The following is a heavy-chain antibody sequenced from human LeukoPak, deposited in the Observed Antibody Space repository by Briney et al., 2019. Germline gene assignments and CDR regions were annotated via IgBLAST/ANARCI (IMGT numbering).Heavy chain of an antibody. V-gene: IGHV4-34*01. CDR3: ARFAVDNWSDP. CDR2: IYYSGST. CDR1: GGSFSGYY. Sequence: SETLSLTCAVYGGSFSGYYWSWIRQPPGKGLEWIGSIYYSGSTYYNPSLKSRVTISVDTSKNQFSLTLSSVTAADTAVYYCARFAVDNWSDPCGQGTLVTVSS. J-gene: IGHJ5*02.